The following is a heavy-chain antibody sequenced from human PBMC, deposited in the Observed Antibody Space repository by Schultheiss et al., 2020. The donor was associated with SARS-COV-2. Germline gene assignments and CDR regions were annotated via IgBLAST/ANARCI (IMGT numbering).Heavy chain of an antibody. J-gene: IGHJ5*02. CDR3: ARVMITFGGVTNWFDP. Sequence: SGPTLVKPTQTLTLTCTFSGFSLSTSGVGVGWIRQPPGKALEWIGYIYYSGSTYYNPSLKSRVTISVDTSKNQFSLKLSSVTAADTAVYYCARVMITFGGVTNWFDPWGQGTLVTVSS. V-gene: IGHV4-31*03. CDR1: GFSLSTSGVG. D-gene: IGHD3-16*01. CDR2: IYYSGST.